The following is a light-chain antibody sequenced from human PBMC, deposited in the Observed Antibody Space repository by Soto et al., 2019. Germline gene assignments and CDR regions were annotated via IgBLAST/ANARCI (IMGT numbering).Light chain of an antibody. Sequence: QSVLTQPASVSGSPGQSITISCTGTSSDVGGYRYVSWYQQHPGKAPKLMIYEVSDRPSGVSNRFSGSKSGNTASLTISGLQAEDEADYYRNSYTTSSTYWVFGGGTKVTVL. CDR1: SSDVGGYRY. CDR2: EVS. V-gene: IGLV2-14*01. CDR3: NSYTTSSTYWV. J-gene: IGLJ3*02.